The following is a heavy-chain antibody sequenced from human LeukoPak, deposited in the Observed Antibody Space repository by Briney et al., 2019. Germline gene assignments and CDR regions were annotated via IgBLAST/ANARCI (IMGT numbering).Heavy chain of an antibody. CDR2: MNPNSGNT. CDR3: AREFGHYGSGSPTPTNWFDP. Sequence: ASVKVSCKASGYTFTSYDINWVRQATGQGLEWMGWMNPNSGNTGYAQKFQGRVTMTRDTSISTAYMELSRLRSDDTAVYYCAREFGHYGSGSPTPTNWFDPWGQGTLVTVSS. D-gene: IGHD3-10*01. CDR1: GYTFTSYD. V-gene: IGHV1-8*01. J-gene: IGHJ5*02.